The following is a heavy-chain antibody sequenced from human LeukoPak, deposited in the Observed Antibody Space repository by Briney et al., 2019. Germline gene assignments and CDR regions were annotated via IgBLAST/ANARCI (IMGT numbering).Heavy chain of an antibody. CDR1: GYTFTSYY. V-gene: IGHV1-46*01. CDR2: INPSGGST. J-gene: IGHJ4*02. D-gene: IGHD3-22*01. CDR3: ARVPMYNSSGYYIDFDY. Sequence: ASLKVSSKASGYTFTSYYMHWVRQAPGQGLEWMGIINPSGGSTSYAQKFHGRVTMTRDTSTRTVYMELSSRRSEDTAVYYCARVPMYNSSGYYIDFDYWGQGTLVTVSS.